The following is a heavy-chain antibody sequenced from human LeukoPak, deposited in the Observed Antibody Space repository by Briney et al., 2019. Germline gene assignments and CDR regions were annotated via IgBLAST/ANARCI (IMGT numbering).Heavy chain of an antibody. J-gene: IGHJ4*02. D-gene: IGHD4-17*01. CDR1: GFTFSRYA. CDR2: ISSNGGST. V-gene: IGHV3-64D*06. CDR3: VKDPMTTMTSHFDY. Sequence: GGSLRLSCSASGFTFSRYAMEWVRQAPGKGLEYVSGISSNGGSTYYADSVKGRFTISRDNSKNTLYLQMSSLRAEDTAVYYCVKDPMTTMTSHFDYWGQGTLVTVSS.